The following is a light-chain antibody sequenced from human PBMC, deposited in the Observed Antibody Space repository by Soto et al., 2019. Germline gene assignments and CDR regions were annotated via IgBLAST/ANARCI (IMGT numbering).Light chain of an antibody. CDR3: QQSSDTPWT. CDR2: DAS. V-gene: IGKV3-11*01. CDR1: QSVSSY. J-gene: IGKJ1*01. Sequence: EIVLTQSPATLSLSPGERATLSCRASQSVSSYLAWYQQKPGQAPRLLIYDASNRATGIPARFSGSGSGTDFTLTISSLQPEDFATFYCQQSSDTPWTFGRGTKVDIK.